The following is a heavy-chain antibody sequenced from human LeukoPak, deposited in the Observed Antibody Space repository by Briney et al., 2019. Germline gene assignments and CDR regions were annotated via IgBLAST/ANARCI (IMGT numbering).Heavy chain of an antibody. CDR3: ARGRSYDYVWGSYRLVPYFDY. CDR2: IYYSGST. CDR1: GGSISSGGYY. Sequence: PSETLSLTCTVSGGSISSGGYYWSWIRQHPGKGLEWIGYIYYSGSTYYNPSLKSRVTISVDTSKNQFSLKLSSVTAADTAVYYCARGRSYDYVWGSYRLVPYFDYWGQGTLVTVSS. J-gene: IGHJ4*02. D-gene: IGHD3-16*02. V-gene: IGHV4-31*03.